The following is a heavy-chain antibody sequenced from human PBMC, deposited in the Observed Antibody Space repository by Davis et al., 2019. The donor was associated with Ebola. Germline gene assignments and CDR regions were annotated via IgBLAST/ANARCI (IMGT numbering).Heavy chain of an antibody. CDR1: GGSISSSSYY. V-gene: IGHV4-39*01. CDR2: IYYSGST. CDR3: ARHNGRSRFDP. D-gene: IGHD1-26*01. J-gene: IGHJ5*02. Sequence: SETLSLTCTVSGGSISSSSYYWGWIRQPPGKGLEWIGNIYYSGSTYYNPSLKGRITVSVDTSKNQFSLKLNSVTAADTAMYYCARHNGRSRFDPWGQGTLVTVSS.